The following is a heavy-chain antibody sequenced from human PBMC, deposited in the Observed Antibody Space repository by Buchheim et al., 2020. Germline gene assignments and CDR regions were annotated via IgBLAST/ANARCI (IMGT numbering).Heavy chain of an antibody. V-gene: IGHV3-49*04. J-gene: IGHJ6*02. Sequence: EVQLVESGGGLVQPGRSLRLSCTASGFTFGDYAMSWVRQAPGKGLEWVGFIRSNAYGGTTEYAASVKGRFTISSDDSKSIAYLQMNSLRTEDTAVYYCTRVVGGSSWYELIYYYYYGMDVWGQGTT. CDR3: TRVVGGSSWYELIYYYYYGMDV. D-gene: IGHD6-13*01. CDR2: IRSNAYGGTT. CDR1: GFTFGDYA.